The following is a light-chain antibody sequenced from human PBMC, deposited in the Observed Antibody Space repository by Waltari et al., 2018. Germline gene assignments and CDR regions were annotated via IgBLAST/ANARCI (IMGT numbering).Light chain of an antibody. V-gene: IGLV2-14*03. J-gene: IGLJ3*02. CDR3: SSYSSSSALRV. CDR2: DVT. Sequence: QSALTQPASVSGSPGQSITISCTGTSSDVGAFNYFSWYQQHPGKAPKLIIYDVTNRPSGVSSRFSASKFGNMASLTISGLQADDEADYYCSSYSSSSALRVFGGGTKLTVL. CDR1: SSDVGAFNY.